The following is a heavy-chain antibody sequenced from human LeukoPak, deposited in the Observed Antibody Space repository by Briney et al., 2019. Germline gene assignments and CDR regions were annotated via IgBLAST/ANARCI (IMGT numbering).Heavy chain of an antibody. Sequence: PGGSLRLSCAASGFIFSDYYMSWVRQAPGQGLEWVSSLDESGTATYYADSVRGRFTMSRDNSKNTLSLQMDSLRAEDTATYYCAKKGSLVSPGNYFDYWGQGTQVTVSA. J-gene: IGHJ4*02. CDR2: LDESGTAT. CDR1: GFIFSDYY. CDR3: AKKGSLVSPGNYFDY. D-gene: IGHD2-2*01. V-gene: IGHV3-23*05.